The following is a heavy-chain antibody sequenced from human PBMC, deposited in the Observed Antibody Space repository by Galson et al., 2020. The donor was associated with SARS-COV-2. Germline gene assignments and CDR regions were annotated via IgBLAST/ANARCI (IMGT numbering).Heavy chain of an antibody. V-gene: IGHV3-49*02. D-gene: IGHD3-16*02. J-gene: IGHJ4*02. Sequence: WVRQAPGKGLEWVGFIRSIAYGATTEYAASVKGRFTISRDDSRSIAYLQMNSLKTDDTAVYYCLTFGGLVAIDYWGQGTLVTVSS. CDR2: IRSIAYGATT. CDR3: LTFGGLVAIDY.